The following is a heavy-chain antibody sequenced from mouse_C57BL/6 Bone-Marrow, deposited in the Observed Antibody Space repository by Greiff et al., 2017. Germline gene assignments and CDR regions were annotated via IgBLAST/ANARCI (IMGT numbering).Heavy chain of an antibody. Sequence: QVQLKQSGAELMKPGASVKLSCKATGYTFTGYWIEWVKQRPGHGLEWIGEILPGSGSTNYNEKFKGKATFTADTSSNTAYMQLSSLTTEDSAIYYGARGSGYYDWVWFAYWGQGTLVTVSA. CDR1: GYTFTGYW. D-gene: IGHD2-3*01. CDR2: ILPGSGST. V-gene: IGHV1-9*01. J-gene: IGHJ3*01. CDR3: ARGSGYYDWVWFAY.